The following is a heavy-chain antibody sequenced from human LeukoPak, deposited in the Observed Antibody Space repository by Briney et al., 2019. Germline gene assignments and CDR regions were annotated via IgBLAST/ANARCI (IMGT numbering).Heavy chain of an antibody. CDR1: GYSFNTYW. CDR3: ARRQGCSSTSCPPDY. Sequence: GESLKISCRGSGYSFNTYWIGWVRQMPRKGLEWMGIIYPADSDTRYSPSFQGQVTMSADKSINTAYLQWSSLKASDTAMYYCARRQGCSSTSCPPDYWGQGTLVTVSS. J-gene: IGHJ4*02. V-gene: IGHV5-51*01. D-gene: IGHD2-2*01. CDR2: IYPADSDT.